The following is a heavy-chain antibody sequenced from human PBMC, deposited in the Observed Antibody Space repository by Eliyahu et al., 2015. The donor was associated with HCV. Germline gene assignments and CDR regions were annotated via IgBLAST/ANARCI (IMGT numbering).Heavy chain of an antibody. CDR1: SYG. Sequence: SYGMHWVRQAPGKGLEWVAVIWYDGSNKYYADSVKGRFTISRDNSKNTLYLQMNSLRAEDTAVYYCARDQVRAAAGWFDPWGQGTLVTVSS. CDR2: IWYDGSNK. V-gene: IGHV3-33*01. J-gene: IGHJ5*02. D-gene: IGHD6-13*01. CDR3: ARDQVRAAAGWFDP.